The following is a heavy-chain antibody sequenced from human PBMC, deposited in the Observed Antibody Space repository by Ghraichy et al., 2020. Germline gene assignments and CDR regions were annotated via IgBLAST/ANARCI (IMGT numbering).Heavy chain of an antibody. J-gene: IGHJ4*02. CDR1: GFTFSSYS. V-gene: IGHV3-7*01. CDR2: IKRDGSEE. Sequence: GGSLRLSCAASGFTFSSYSMNWVRQAPGKGLEWVANIKRDGSEENYVDSVKGRFTISRDNAKNSLYLQMNSLRAEDTALYYCARDRKDLGGHTDFDFWGQGTLVTVSA. CDR3: ARDRKDLGGHTDFDF. D-gene: IGHD2-15*01.